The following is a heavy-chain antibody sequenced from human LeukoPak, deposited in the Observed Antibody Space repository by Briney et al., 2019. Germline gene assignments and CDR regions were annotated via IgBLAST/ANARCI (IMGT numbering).Heavy chain of an antibody. J-gene: IGHJ4*02. D-gene: IGHD3-22*01. CDR1: GGSISSSNW. V-gene: IGHV4-4*02. CDR2: IYHSGST. Sequence: PSETLSLTCAVSGGSISSSNWWSWVRQPPGKGLEWIGEIYHSGSTNYNPSLKSRVTISVDKSKNQFSLKLCSVTAADTAVYYCARYDSSGFALENWGQGTLVTVSS. CDR3: ARYDSSGFALEN.